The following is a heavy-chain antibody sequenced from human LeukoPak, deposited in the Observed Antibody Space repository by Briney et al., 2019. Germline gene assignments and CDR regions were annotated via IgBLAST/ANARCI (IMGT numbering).Heavy chain of an antibody. J-gene: IGHJ3*02. V-gene: IGHV4-59*08. CDR3: ARISAASNAFDI. D-gene: IGHD2-2*01. CDR2: VYYSGST. CDR1: GGSISSYY. Sequence: PSETLSLTCTVSGGSISSYYWSWIRQPPGKGLEWIGSVYYSGSTYYNPSLKSRVTISVDTSKNQFSLNLSSVTAADTAVYYCARISAASNAFDIWGQGTMVTVSS.